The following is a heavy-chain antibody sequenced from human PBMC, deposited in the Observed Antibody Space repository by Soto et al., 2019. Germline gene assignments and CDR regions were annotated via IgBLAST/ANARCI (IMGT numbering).Heavy chain of an antibody. CDR2: IWYDGSNK. V-gene: IGHV3-33*01. CDR3: ARVRGLIGGPQYYSGMDV. D-gene: IGHD3-16*02. CDR1: GFTFSIYG. Sequence: HPGGSLRLSCASSGFTFSIYGMHWVRQAPGKGLEWVAVIWYDGSNKYYADSVKGRFTISRDNAKNTLYLQMNSLRAEDTAVYYCARVRGLIGGPQYYSGMDVWGQGTTVTVSS. J-gene: IGHJ6*02.